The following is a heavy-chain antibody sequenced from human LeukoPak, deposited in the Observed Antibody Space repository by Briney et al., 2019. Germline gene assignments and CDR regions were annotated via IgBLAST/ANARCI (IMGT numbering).Heavy chain of an antibody. D-gene: IGHD6-13*01. Sequence: GRSLRLSCAASGFTFDDYAMHWVRQAPGKGLEWVSGISWNSGSIGYADSAKGRFTISRDNAKNSLYLQMNSLRAEDTALYYCAKVAAGIAGSFDYWGQGTLVTVSS. CDR1: GFTFDDYA. V-gene: IGHV3-9*01. CDR3: AKVAAGIAGSFDY. J-gene: IGHJ4*02. CDR2: ISWNSGSI.